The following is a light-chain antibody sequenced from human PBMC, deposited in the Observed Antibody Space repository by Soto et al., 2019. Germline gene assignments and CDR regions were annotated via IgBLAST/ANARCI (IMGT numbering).Light chain of an antibody. V-gene: IGKV2-28*01. Sequence: DLVMTQSPLSLPDTPGEPASISCRSSQSLLHSNGYNFLVWYLQKPGQSPQLLIYLGSNRSSGVPDRFSGSGSGTDFTLKISRVEAEDVGVYYCMQALQTPGFGQGTRLEIK. CDR1: QSLLHSNGYNF. CDR3: MQALQTPG. CDR2: LGS. J-gene: IGKJ5*01.